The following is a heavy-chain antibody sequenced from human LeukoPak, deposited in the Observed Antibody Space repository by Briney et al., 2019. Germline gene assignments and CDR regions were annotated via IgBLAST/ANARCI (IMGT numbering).Heavy chain of an antibody. J-gene: IGHJ4*02. D-gene: IGHD4-11*01. CDR2: IYRRGNS. CDR1: GDSFSSGGNT. Sequence: PSETLSLTCAVSGDSFSSGGNTWSWIRRPPGTGLEWIGYIYRRGNSYYNPSLKSRVTISLDRSNNHFSVSLSSVTPADTAVYYCARMTTITIFDLWSQGTLVTVSS. V-gene: IGHV4-30-2*01. CDR3: ARMTTITIFDL.